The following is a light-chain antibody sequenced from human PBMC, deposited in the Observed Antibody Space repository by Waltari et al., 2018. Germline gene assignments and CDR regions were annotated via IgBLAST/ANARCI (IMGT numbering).Light chain of an antibody. J-gene: IGLJ1*01. Sequence: SYVLTQPPSVSVAPGQTARISCDGNNIGSKNGPWDRQKPGKAPVLVVYDDGDRPSGIPERFAGSNAANTATLTISRVDAGDEADYYCQVWDSGSDHYVFGTVTKVTVL. V-gene: IGLV3-21*02. CDR2: DDG. CDR1: NIGSKN. CDR3: QVWDSGSDHYV.